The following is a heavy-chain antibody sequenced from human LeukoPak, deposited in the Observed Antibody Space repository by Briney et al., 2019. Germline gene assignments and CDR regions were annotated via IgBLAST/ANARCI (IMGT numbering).Heavy chain of an antibody. Sequence: ASVKVSCKASGYTFTSYGISWVRQAPGQGLEWMGWISAYNGNTNYAQKLQGRVTMTTDTSTSTAYVELRSLRSDDTAVYYCARSGGGKPSYYYGMDVWGQGTTVTVSS. V-gene: IGHV1-18*01. D-gene: IGHD2-15*01. CDR2: ISAYNGNT. CDR3: ARSGGGKPSYYYGMDV. CDR1: GYTFTSYG. J-gene: IGHJ6*02.